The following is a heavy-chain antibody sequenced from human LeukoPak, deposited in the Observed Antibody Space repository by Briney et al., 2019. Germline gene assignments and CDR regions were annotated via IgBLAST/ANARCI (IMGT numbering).Heavy chain of an antibody. D-gene: IGHD2-2*01. CDR1: GYTFTGYY. V-gene: IGHV1-2*04. J-gene: IGHJ5*02. CDR2: INPNSGGT. CDR3: ARDYCSSTSCYANWFDP. Sequence: ASVKVSCKASGYTFTGYYMHWVRQAPGQGLEWMGWINPNSGGTNYAQKFQGWVAMTRDTSTSTVYMELSSLRSEDTAVYYCARDYCSSTSCYANWFDPWGQGTLVTVSS.